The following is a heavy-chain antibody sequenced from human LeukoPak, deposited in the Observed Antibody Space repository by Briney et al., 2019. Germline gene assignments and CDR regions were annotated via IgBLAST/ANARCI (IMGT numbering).Heavy chain of an antibody. Sequence: GGSLRLSCAASGFNFRRYAMHWVRQAPGKGLEWVAVISSDGNTKYYADSVKGRFSMSRDNSKNTLYVQMNSLRSEDTAVHYCTRVSGSARDYWGQGTLVTVSS. CDR1: GFNFRRYA. CDR3: TRVSGSARDY. D-gene: IGHD6-19*01. J-gene: IGHJ4*02. CDR2: ISSDGNTK. V-gene: IGHV3-30-3*01.